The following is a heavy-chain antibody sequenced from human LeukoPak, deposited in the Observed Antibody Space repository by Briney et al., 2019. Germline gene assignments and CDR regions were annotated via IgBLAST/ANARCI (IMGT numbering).Heavy chain of an antibody. Sequence: ASVKVSCKASGDTFTSYGISWVRQAPRQGLEWMGWISAYNGNTNYAQKLQGRVTMTTDTSTSTAYMELRSLRSDDTAVYYRARGKDYGDEYFQHWGQGTLVTVSS. CDR1: GDTFTSYG. CDR3: ARGKDYGDEYFQH. D-gene: IGHD4-17*01. CDR2: ISAYNGNT. V-gene: IGHV1-18*04. J-gene: IGHJ1*01.